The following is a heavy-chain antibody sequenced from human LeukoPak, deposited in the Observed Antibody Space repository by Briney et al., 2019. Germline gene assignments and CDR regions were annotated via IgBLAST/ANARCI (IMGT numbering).Heavy chain of an antibody. CDR1: GFTFSSYW. D-gene: IGHD2/OR15-2a*01. J-gene: IGHJ6*03. CDR3: ARDVRVYYYYYMDV. V-gene: IGHV3-7*01. CDR2: IKQDGSEK. Sequence: GGSLRLSCAASGFTFSSYWMSCVRQAPGKGLEWVANIKQDGSEKYYVDSVKGRFTISRDNAKNSLYLQMNSLRAEDTAVYYCARDVRVYYYYYMDVWGKGTTVTVSS.